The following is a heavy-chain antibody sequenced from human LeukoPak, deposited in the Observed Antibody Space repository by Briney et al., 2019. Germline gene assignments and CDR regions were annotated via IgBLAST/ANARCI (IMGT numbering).Heavy chain of an antibody. CDR2: ISGSGGTT. CDR1: GFTFSSYA. D-gene: IGHD1-26*01. J-gene: IGHJ4*02. V-gene: IGHV3-23*01. CDR3: AKDFSGSYHY. Sequence: AGGSLRLSCAASGFTFSSYAMSWVRQAPGKGLEWVSAISGSGGTTYYADSVKGRFTISRDNSKNTLYLQMNSLRAEDTAVYYCAKDFSGSYHYWGQGTLVTVSS.